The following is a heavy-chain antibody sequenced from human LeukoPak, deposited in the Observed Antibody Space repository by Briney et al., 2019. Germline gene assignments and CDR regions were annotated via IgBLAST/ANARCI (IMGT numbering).Heavy chain of an antibody. D-gene: IGHD3-3*01. J-gene: IGHJ5*02. CDR1: GYSFTSYW. V-gene: IGHV5-51*01. Sequence: GESLKISCKGSGYSFTSYWIGWVRQMPGKGLEWMGIIYPGDSDTRYSPSFQGQVTISADKSTSTAYLQWSSLKASDTAMYYCARREYDFWSTYNWFDPWGQGTLVTVSS. CDR2: IYPGDSDT. CDR3: ARREYDFWSTYNWFDP.